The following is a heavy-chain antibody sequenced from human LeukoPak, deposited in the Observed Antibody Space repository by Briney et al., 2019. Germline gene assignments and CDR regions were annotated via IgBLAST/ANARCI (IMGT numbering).Heavy chain of an antibody. Sequence: ASVKVSCKASGYTFTSYGISWVRQAPGQGLEWMGWINPNSGGTNYAQKFQGRVTMTRDTSISTAYMELSRLRSDDTAVYYCARDRLWSGDPRFDYWGQGTLVTVSS. D-gene: IGHD3-10*01. CDR1: GYTFTSYG. V-gene: IGHV1-2*02. CDR2: INPNSGGT. J-gene: IGHJ4*02. CDR3: ARDRLWSGDPRFDY.